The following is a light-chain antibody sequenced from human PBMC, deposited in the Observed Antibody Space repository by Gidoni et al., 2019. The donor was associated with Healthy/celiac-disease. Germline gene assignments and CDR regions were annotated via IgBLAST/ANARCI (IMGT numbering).Light chain of an antibody. CDR1: QSVSSY. J-gene: IGKJ4*01. CDR3: QQRSNWPPELT. CDR2: DAS. Sequence: EIVLTQSPATLSLSPGERATLSCRASQSVSSYLAWYQQKPGQAPRLLIYDASNRATGIPARFSGSGSGTDFTLTIGSLEPEDFAVYYCQQRSNWPPELTFXGXTKVEIK. V-gene: IGKV3-11*01.